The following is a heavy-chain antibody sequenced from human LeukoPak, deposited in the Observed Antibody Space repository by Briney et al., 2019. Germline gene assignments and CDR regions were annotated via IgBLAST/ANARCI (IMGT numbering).Heavy chain of an antibody. D-gene: IGHD3-16*01. CDR1: GFTFSSYC. J-gene: IGHJ5*01. CDR2: ISYDGSNK. Sequence: GRSLRLSCSASGFTFSSYCRHSVRQAPGKGLELVAAISYDGSNKSYADSVKARVTISRDNSKNTLYLQMNRPRAEDTAALFCAKNASWGSGWFDSWGQGTLVTVSS. CDR3: AKNASWGSGWFDS. V-gene: IGHV3-30*18.